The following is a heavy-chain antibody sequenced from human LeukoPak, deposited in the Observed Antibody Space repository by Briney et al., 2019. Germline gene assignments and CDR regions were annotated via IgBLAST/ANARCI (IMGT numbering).Heavy chain of an antibody. CDR2: INHSGST. V-gene: IGHV4-34*01. J-gene: IGHJ6*02. CDR1: GGSFSGYY. Sequence: SETLSLTCAVYGGSFSGYYWSWIRQPPGKGLEWIGEINHSGSTNYNPSLKSRVTISVDTSKDQFSLKLSSVTAADTAVYYCAGGKNYYGWKLSYGMDVWGQGTTVTVSS. D-gene: IGHD3-10*01. CDR3: AGGKNYYGWKLSYGMDV.